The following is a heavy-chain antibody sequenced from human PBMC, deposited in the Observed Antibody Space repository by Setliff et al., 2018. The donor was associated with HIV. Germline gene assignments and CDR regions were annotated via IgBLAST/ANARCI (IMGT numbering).Heavy chain of an antibody. CDR1: GYSISSGYS. Sequence: SETLSLTCAVSGYSISSGYSWGWIRQPPGKGLEWIGSLYHSGTNFYNPSLKSRVTISLDTSTSRFSLKLNSVTAADTAIYYCARQVGSQYSYWAYYFDSWGQGALVTVSS. J-gene: IGHJ4*02. CDR2: LYHSGTN. CDR3: ARQVGSQYSYWAYYFDS. D-gene: IGHD5-18*01. V-gene: IGHV4-38-2*01.